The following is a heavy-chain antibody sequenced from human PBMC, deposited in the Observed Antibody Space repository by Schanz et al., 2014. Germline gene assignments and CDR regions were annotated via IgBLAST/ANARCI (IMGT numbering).Heavy chain of an antibody. CDR3: AKLGQDTNGSFDI. CDR2: ISYDGSNK. Sequence: QAQVVESGGGVVQPGRSLRLSCAASGFTFNFYGIHWVRQAPGKGLEWVTVISYDGSNKYYADSVKGRFTISRDNSKNTVYLQMNSLRSEDTALYYCAKLGQDTNGSFDIWGQGTRDTVSS. J-gene: IGHJ3*02. D-gene: IGHD2-8*01. CDR1: GFTFNFYG. V-gene: IGHV3-30*18.